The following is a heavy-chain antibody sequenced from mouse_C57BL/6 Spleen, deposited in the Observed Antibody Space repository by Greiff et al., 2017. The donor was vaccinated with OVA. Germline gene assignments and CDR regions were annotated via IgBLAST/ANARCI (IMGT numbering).Heavy chain of an antibody. CDR1: GYTFTSYW. CDR2: IHPNSGST. J-gene: IGHJ2*01. V-gene: IGHV1-64*01. Sequence: QVQLQQPGAELVKPGASVKLSCKASGYTFTSYWMHWVKQRPGQGLEWIGMIHPNSGSTNYNEKFESKATLTVDKSSSTAYMQLSSLTSEDSAVYYCARGDYYGSSLDYWGQGTTLTVSS. CDR3: ARGDYYGSSLDY. D-gene: IGHD1-1*01.